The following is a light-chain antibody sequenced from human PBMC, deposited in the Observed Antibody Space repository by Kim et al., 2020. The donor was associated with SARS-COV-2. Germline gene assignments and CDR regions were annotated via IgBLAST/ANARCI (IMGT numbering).Light chain of an antibody. CDR1: QSVTTD. V-gene: IGKV3-15*01. Sequence: DIVMTQSPVTLSVSSGERATLSCRASQSVTTDLAWYQQKPGQAPRLLISDASTRATGIPARFSGSGSGREFTLTINSLQSEDSALYYCQQYNDWPRTFGQGTKVDIK. J-gene: IGKJ1*01. CDR3: QQYNDWPRT. CDR2: DAS.